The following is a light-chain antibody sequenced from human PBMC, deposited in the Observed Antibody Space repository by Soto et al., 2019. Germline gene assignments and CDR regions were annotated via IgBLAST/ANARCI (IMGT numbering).Light chain of an antibody. CDR3: SSYAGSYILGV. CDR1: SSDVGGYDF. CDR2: DVT. J-gene: IGLJ3*02. V-gene: IGLV2-11*01. Sequence: QSVLAQPRSVSGSPRQSVTLSCTGTSSDVGGYDFVSWYQQYPGKAPKLIIFDVTERTSGVPDRFSGSKSGNSASLTISGLQAEDEADYYCSSYAGSYILGVFGGGTKLTVL.